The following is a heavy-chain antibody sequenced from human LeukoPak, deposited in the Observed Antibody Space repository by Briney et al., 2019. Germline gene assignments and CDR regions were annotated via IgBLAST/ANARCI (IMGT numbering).Heavy chain of an antibody. J-gene: IGHJ3*02. CDR2: IKQDGSEK. V-gene: IGHV3-7*01. CDR3: ARDSSPYDSSAYWDAFDI. CDR1: GFTFSSYW. D-gene: IGHD3-22*01. Sequence: PGGSLSLSCAASGFTFSSYWMTWVRQAPGKGLEWVANIKQDGSEKYYVDSVKGRITISRDNAKNSLYLQMNSLRGEDTAVYYCARDSSPYDSSAYWDAFDIWGPETIVTVSS.